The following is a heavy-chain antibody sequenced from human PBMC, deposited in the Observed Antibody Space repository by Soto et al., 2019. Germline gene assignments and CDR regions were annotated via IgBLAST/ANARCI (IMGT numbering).Heavy chain of an antibody. Sequence: SETLSLTCAVYGGSFSGYYWTWIRQPPGKGLEWIGEINDSGSTNSNPSLKSRVTMSVDTSKNQFSLKLTSVTAADTAVYYCARGKRNILVAWFDDWGQGTLVTVSS. CDR3: ARGKRNILVAWFDD. V-gene: IGHV4-34*01. J-gene: IGHJ5*02. CDR1: GGSFSGYY. D-gene: IGHD2-2*01. CDR2: INDSGST.